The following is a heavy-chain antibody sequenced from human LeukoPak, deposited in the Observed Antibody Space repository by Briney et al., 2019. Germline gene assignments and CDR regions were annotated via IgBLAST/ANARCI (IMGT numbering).Heavy chain of an antibody. Sequence: LSQTLSLICTVSGGSISSGDYYWSWIRQPPGKGLEWIGYIYYSGSTYYNPSLKSRVTISVDTSKNQFSLKLSSVTAADTAVYYCARGITMIVVVDYWGQGTLVTVSS. D-gene: IGHD3-22*01. J-gene: IGHJ4*02. CDR1: GGSISSGDYY. CDR3: ARGITMIVVVDY. CDR2: IYYSGST. V-gene: IGHV4-30-4*01.